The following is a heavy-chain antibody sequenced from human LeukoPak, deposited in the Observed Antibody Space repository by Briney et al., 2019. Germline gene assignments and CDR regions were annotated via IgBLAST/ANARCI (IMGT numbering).Heavy chain of an antibody. D-gene: IGHD3-3*01. CDR1: GYSISSGYY. V-gene: IGHV4-38-2*01. CDR3: ARQGPSSGYYAKYNWFDP. CDR2: IYHSGST. J-gene: IGHJ5*02. Sequence: PSETLSLTCAVSGYSISSGYYWGWIRQPPGKGLEWIGSIYHSGSTYYNPSLKSRVTISVDTSNNPISLKLSAMTAADTAVYYCARQGPSSGYYAKYNWFDPWGQGTLVTVSS.